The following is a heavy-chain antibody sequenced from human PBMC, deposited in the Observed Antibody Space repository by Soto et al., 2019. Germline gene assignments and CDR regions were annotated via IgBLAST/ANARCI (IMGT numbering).Heavy chain of an antibody. J-gene: IGHJ4*02. CDR3: ARGSWELLPLLFDY. Sequence: QVQLVESGGGVVQPGRSLRLSCAASGYTFSSYAMHWVRQAPSKGLEWVAVISYDGSNKYYADSVKGRFTISRDNSKNTLYLQMNSLRAEDTAVYYCARGSWELLPLLFDYWGQGTLVTVSS. V-gene: IGHV3-30-3*01. CDR2: ISYDGSNK. CDR1: GYTFSSYA. D-gene: IGHD1-26*01.